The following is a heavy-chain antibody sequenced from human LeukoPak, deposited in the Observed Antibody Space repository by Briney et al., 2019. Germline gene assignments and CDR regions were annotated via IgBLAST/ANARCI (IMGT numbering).Heavy chain of an antibody. J-gene: IGHJ4*02. D-gene: IGHD6-13*01. Sequence: GGSLRLSCAASGFTFSSYSMNWVRQAPGKGLEWVSSISSSSSYIYYADSVKGRFTISRDNAKNSLYLQMNSLRAEDTAVYYCASGVGQPRPHFDYWGQGTLVTVSS. CDR2: ISSSSSYI. V-gene: IGHV3-21*01. CDR1: GFTFSSYS. CDR3: ASGVGQPRPHFDY.